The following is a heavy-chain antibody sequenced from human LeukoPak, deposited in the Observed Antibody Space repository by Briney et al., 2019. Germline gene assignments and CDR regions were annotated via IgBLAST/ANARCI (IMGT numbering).Heavy chain of an antibody. J-gene: IGHJ6*03. D-gene: IGHD1/OR15-1a*01. CDR2: INHSGST. V-gene: IGHV4-34*01. CDR1: GGSFSGYY. Sequence: SETLSLTCAVYGGSFSGYYWSWIRQPPGKGLEWIGEINHSGSTNYNPSLKSRVTISVDTSKNQFSLKLSSVTAADTAVYYCARHFKQRHYYYMDVWGKRTTVTVSS. CDR3: ARHFKQRHYYYMDV.